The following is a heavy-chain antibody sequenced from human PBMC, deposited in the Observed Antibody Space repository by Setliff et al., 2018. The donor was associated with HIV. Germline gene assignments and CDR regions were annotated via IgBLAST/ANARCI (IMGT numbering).Heavy chain of an antibody. V-gene: IGHV1-2*06. CDR1: GYTFTGYY. Sequence: ASVKVSCKASGYTFTGYYMHWVRQAPGQGLEWMGRINPNSGGTKYAQKFQGRVTMTRDTSIITANMELSRLRSDDTAVYYCARGTRVGANDAFDIWGQGTMVTVSS. J-gene: IGHJ3*02. D-gene: IGHD1-26*01. CDR2: INPNSGGT. CDR3: ARGTRVGANDAFDI.